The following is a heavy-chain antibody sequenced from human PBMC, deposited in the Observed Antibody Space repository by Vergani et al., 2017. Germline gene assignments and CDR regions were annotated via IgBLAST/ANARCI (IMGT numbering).Heavy chain of an antibody. CDR1: GFTFSSYG. CDR3: ARDLPYCSSTSCFPGGFDY. D-gene: IGHD2-2*01. CDR2: IRYDGSNK. Sequence: QVQLVESGGGLVKPGGSLRLSCAASGFTFSSYGMHWVRQAPGKGLEWVAFIRYDGSNKYYADSVKGRFTISRDNSKNTLYLQMNSLRVEDTAVYYCARDLPYCSSTSCFPGGFDYWGQGTLVTVSS. V-gene: IGHV3-30*02. J-gene: IGHJ4*02.